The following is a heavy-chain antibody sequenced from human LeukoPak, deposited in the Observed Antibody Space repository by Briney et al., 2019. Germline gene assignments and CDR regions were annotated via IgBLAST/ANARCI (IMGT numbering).Heavy chain of an antibody. Sequence: SETLSLTCAVYGGSFNGYYWGWIRQPPGKGLEWIGSVYYSGSTYYNPSLKSRVTMSVDTSKNQFSLKLSSVTAADTAVYYCASPVDTGHFDYWGQGTLVTVSS. CDR1: GGSFNGYY. CDR3: ASPVDTGHFDY. D-gene: IGHD5-18*01. CDR2: VYYSGST. V-gene: IGHV4-39*01. J-gene: IGHJ4*02.